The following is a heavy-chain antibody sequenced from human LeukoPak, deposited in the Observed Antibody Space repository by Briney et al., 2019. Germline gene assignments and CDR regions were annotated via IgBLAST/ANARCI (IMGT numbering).Heavy chain of an antibody. V-gene: IGHV4-39*01. D-gene: IGHD3-10*01. J-gene: IGHJ4*02. CDR1: GASITSNDYS. Sequence: PSETLSLTCTVSGASITSNDYSWSWIRQPPGKGLEWIGMISDSGKTYFNPSLESRVTISADTSKNQFSLRQTSLTAADTAVYYCARLRVAMVRGVPYFDSWGQGALVTVSS. CDR2: ISDSGKT. CDR3: ARLRVAMVRGVPYFDS.